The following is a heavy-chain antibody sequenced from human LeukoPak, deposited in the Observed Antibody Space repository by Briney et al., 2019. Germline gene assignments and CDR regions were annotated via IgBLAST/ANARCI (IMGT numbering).Heavy chain of an antibody. J-gene: IGHJ5*02. CDR2: IYYSGST. V-gene: IGHV4-39*01. Sequence: SETLSLTCTVSGGSISSSSYYWGWIRQPPGKGLEWIGSIYYSGSTYYNPSLKSRVTISVDTSKNQFSLKLSSVTAADTAVYYCARWSLQDNWFDPWGQGTLVTVSS. CDR3: ARWSLQDNWFDP. CDR1: GGSISSSSYY. D-gene: IGHD4-11*01.